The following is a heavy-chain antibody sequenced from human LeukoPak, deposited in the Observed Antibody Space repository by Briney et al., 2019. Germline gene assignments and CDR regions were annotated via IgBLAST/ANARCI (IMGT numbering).Heavy chain of an antibody. CDR3: AASSSWPTGNDAFDI. J-gene: IGHJ3*02. D-gene: IGHD6-13*01. CDR2: IYTSGST. Sequence: PSETLSLTCTVSGGSISSGSYYWSWIRQPAGKGLEWIGRIYTSGSTNYNPSLKSRVTISVDTSKNQFSLKLSSVTAADTAVYYCAASSSWPTGNDAFDIWGQGTMVTVSS. CDR1: GGSISSGSYY. V-gene: IGHV4-61*02.